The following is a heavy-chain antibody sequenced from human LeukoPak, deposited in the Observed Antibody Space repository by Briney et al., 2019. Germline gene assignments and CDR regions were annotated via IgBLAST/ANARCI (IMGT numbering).Heavy chain of an antibody. Sequence: GGSLRLSCAASGFTFSSYSMNWVRQAPGKGLEWVSSISSSSSYINYADSVKGRFTISRDNAKNSLYLQMNSLRAEDTAVYYCASWDYDSDYWGQGTLVTVSS. D-gene: IGHD3-3*01. CDR1: GFTFSSYS. CDR3: ASWDYDSDY. V-gene: IGHV3-21*01. J-gene: IGHJ4*02. CDR2: ISSSSSYI.